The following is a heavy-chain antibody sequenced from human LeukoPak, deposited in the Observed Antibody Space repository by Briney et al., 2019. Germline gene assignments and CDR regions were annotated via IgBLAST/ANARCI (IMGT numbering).Heavy chain of an antibody. D-gene: IGHD1-7*01. Sequence: SETLSLTCAVSGYSISSGYYWGWIRQPPGKGLEWIGSIYHSGSTYYNPSLKSRVTISVDTSKNQFSLKLSSVTAADTAVYYCARHRSLDRGTTVLDYWGQGTLVTVSP. V-gene: IGHV4-38-2*01. CDR1: GYSISSGYY. CDR2: IYHSGST. J-gene: IGHJ4*02. CDR3: ARHRSLDRGTTVLDY.